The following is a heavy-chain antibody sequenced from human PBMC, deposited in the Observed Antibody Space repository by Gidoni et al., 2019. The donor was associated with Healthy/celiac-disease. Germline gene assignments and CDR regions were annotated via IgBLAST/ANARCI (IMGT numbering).Heavy chain of an antibody. CDR2: ISYDGSNK. V-gene: IGHV3-30*18. J-gene: IGHJ4*02. Sequence: PGKGLEWVAVISYDGSNKYYADSVKGRFTISRDNSKNKLYLQMNGLRAEDTPVYHCAKDTSMVSYHFDSLRQGPLVTVSS. CDR3: AKDTSMVSYHFDS. D-gene: IGHD3-10*01.